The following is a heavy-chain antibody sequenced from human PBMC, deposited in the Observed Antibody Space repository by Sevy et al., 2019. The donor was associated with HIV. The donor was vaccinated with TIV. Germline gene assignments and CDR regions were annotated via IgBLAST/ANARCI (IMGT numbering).Heavy chain of an antibody. CDR2: ISTRGSTI. Sequence: GGCLRLSCEASGFIFSDSYMSWIRQAPGKGLEWISYISTRGSTIYYADSVKGRFTISRDNANNSLSLHLNSLRAEDTAIYYCARFVGDYFDFWGRGTLVTVSS. J-gene: IGHJ4*02. D-gene: IGHD4-17*01. CDR1: GFIFSDSY. CDR3: ARFVGDYFDF. V-gene: IGHV3-11*01.